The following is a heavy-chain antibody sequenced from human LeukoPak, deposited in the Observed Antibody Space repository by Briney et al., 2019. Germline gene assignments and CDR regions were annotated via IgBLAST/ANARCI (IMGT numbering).Heavy chain of an antibody. D-gene: IGHD3-22*01. Sequence: KSGGSLRLSCAASGFTFSSYSMNWVRQAPGKGLEWFSSISSSSSYIYYADSVKGRFTISRDNAKNSLYLQMNSLRAEDTAVYYCARDLAPYYYDGSGYYSGPFDYWGQGTLVTVSS. CDR3: ARDLAPYYYDGSGYYSGPFDY. V-gene: IGHV3-21*01. CDR1: GFTFSSYS. J-gene: IGHJ4*02. CDR2: ISSSSSYI.